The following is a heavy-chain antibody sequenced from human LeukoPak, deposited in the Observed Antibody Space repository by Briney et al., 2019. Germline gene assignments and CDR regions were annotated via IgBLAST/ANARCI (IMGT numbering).Heavy chain of an antibody. D-gene: IGHD4-17*01. CDR1: GYTFTCYY. Sequence: ASVKVSCKASGYTFTCYYMHWVRQAPGQGLEWMGWINPNSGGTNYAQKFQGRVTMTRDTSISTAYMELSRLRSDDTAVYYCARGKTTVTTYRPFQHWGQGTLVTVSS. J-gene: IGHJ1*01. CDR3: ARGKTTVTTYRPFQH. V-gene: IGHV1-2*02. CDR2: INPNSGGT.